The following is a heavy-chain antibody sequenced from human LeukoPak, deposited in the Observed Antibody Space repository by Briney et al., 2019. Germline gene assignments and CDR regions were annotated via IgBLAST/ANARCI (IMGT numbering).Heavy chain of an antibody. Sequence: GGSLRLSGAASGFIFSNTYMTWVRQAPGKGLEWVSVIRNDGSTYYPDSVKGRITVCRHSSKNMVFLRMNSLRVEDTAVYLCASLARYYWGQGTLVSVSS. CDR3: ASLARYY. CDR2: IRNDGST. J-gene: IGHJ4*02. CDR1: GFIFSNTY. V-gene: IGHV3-53*01. D-gene: IGHD3-3*02.